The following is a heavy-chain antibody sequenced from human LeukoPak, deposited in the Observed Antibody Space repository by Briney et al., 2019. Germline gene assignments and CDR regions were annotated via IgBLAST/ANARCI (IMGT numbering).Heavy chain of an antibody. CDR2: IYYSGST. D-gene: IGHD6-13*01. CDR1: GGSISSYY. J-gene: IGHJ4*02. Sequence: PSETLSLTCTVSGGSISSYYWSWIRQPPGKGLEWIGYIYYSGSTNYNPSLKSRVTISVDTSKNQFSLKLSSVTAADTAVYYCARGGGSGRYGMAFDHWGQGTLVTVSS. CDR3: ARGGGSGRYGMAFDH. V-gene: IGHV4-59*01.